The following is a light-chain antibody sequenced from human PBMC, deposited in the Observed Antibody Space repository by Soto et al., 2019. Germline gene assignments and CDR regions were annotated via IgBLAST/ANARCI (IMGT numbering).Light chain of an antibody. CDR2: DAS. J-gene: IGKJ2*01. Sequence: DFQITQSPPTLSASVGDSGTITCRASQSINNWLAGYQQKPGKAPKVLIYDASNLESGVPSRFSGSGSGTEFTLTISSLQPDDFATYYCQQYNSYPYTFVQGTKVDIK. CDR3: QQYNSYPYT. CDR1: QSINNW. V-gene: IGKV1-5*01.